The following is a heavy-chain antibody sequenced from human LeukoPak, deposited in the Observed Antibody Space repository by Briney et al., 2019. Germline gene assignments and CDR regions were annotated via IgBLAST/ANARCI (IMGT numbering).Heavy chain of an antibody. D-gene: IGHD4-23*01. CDR3: ARTTVVMRIAGVYAFDI. Sequence: SETLSLTCTVSGGSISSYYWSWIRQPPGKGLEWIGYIYYSGSTNYNPSLKSRVTISVDTSKNQFSLKLSSVTAADTAVYYCARTTVVMRIAGVYAFDIWGQGTMVTVSS. CDR1: GGSISSYY. V-gene: IGHV4-59*01. CDR2: IYYSGST. J-gene: IGHJ3*02.